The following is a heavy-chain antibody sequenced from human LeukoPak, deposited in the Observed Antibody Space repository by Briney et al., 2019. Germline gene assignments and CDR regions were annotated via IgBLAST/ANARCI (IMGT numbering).Heavy chain of an antibody. D-gene: IGHD3-22*01. J-gene: IGHJ4*02. Sequence: SETLSLTCAVYGGSFSGYYWSWIRQPAGKGLEWIGRIYTSGSTNYNPSLKSRVAISVDTSKNQFSLKLSSVTAADTAVYYCARDGSGSDYWGQGTLATVSS. CDR1: GGSFSGYY. V-gene: IGHV4-4*07. CDR2: IYTSGST. CDR3: ARDGSGSDY.